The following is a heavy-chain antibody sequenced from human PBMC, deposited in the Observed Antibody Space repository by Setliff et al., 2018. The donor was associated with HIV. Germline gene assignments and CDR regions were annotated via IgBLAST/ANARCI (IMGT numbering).Heavy chain of an antibody. CDR3: ARDDPSIIGRRALRY. Sequence: GSLRLSCVASGFTISNHWMHWVRQAPGKGLVWVSRINSDGSDTTYADSVKGRFTISRDNAKNLLYLQMTSLTADDTAVYYCARDDPSIIGRRALRYWGQGILVTVSS. CDR1: GFTISNHW. V-gene: IGHV3-74*01. CDR2: INSDGSDT. J-gene: IGHJ4*02. D-gene: IGHD2-21*01.